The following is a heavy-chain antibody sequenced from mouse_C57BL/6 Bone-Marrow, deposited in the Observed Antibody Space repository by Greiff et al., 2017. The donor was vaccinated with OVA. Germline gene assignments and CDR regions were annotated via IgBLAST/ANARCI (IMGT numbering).Heavy chain of an antibody. V-gene: IGHV1-81*01. D-gene: IGHD4-1*01. Sequence: VQLKESGAELARPGASVKLSCKASGYTFTSYGISWVKQRTGQGLEWIGEIYPRSGNTYYNEKFKGKATLTADKSSSTAYMELRSLTSEDSAVYFCARDWDGKGFDYWGQGTTLTVSS. J-gene: IGHJ2*01. CDR1: GYTFTSYG. CDR3: ARDWDGKGFDY. CDR2: IYPRSGNT.